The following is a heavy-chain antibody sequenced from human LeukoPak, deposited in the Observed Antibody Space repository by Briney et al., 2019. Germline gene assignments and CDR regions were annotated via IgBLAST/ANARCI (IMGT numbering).Heavy chain of an antibody. CDR2: ISTYSGNR. D-gene: IGHD6-6*01. CDR3: ARDSSAANVIDALDM. J-gene: IGHJ3*02. CDR1: GYTFTSYG. Sequence: GASVKVSCKASGYTFTSYGISWVRQAPGQGLEWMGWISTYSGNRQYAQKIQGRVTMTTDTATSTAYMELRSLRSDDTAVYYCARDSSAANVIDALDMWGQGTMVTVSS. V-gene: IGHV1-18*01.